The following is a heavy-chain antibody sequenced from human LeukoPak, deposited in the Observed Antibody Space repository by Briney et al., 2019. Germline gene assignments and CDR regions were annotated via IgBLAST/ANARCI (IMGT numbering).Heavy chain of an antibody. CDR1: GFTVSSDD. J-gene: IGHJ6*02. V-gene: IGHV3-53*05. CDR2: ISSDGTT. D-gene: IGHD2-15*01. CDR3: GRDPGLPNGIHV. Sequence: GGSLRLSCAASGFTVSSDDMNWVRQAPGKGLDWVSTISSDGTTNYADSVNGRFTITRDSSNNTVYLLVTSLRTEDTAVYYCGRDPGLPNGIHVWGLGTTVTISS.